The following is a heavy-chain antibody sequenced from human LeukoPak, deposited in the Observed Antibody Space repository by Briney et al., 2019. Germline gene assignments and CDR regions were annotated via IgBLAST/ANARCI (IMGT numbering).Heavy chain of an antibody. Sequence: GGSLRLSCAASEFTFSNYAMHWVRQAPGKGLEWVALISNDGSNKFYADSVKGRFTISRDYSKNTLYLQMDSLRAEDTAVYYCAKAGSNWYYFDYWGQGTLVTVSS. CDR1: EFTFSNYA. J-gene: IGHJ4*02. CDR3: AKAGSNWYYFDY. V-gene: IGHV3-30*04. CDR2: ISNDGSNK. D-gene: IGHD6-13*01.